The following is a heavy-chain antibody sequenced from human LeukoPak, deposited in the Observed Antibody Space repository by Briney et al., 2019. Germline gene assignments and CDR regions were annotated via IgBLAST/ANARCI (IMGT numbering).Heavy chain of an antibody. CDR3: ARERQLLWFGKSPFQYYGMDV. J-gene: IGHJ6*02. CDR2: INPNSGGT. CDR1: GYTFTGYY. Sequence: GASVKVSCKASGYTFTGYYMHWVRQAPGQGLEWMGWINPNSGGTNYAQKFQGRVTMTRDTSISTAYMELSRLRSDDTAVYYCARERQLLWFGKSPFQYYGMDVWGQGTTVTVSS. V-gene: IGHV1-2*02. D-gene: IGHD3-10*01.